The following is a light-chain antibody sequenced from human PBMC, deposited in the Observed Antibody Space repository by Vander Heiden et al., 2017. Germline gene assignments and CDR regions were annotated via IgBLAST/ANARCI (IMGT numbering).Light chain of an antibody. CDR3: SSYTNSGTYV. J-gene: IGLJ1*01. CDR2: EVS. V-gene: IGLV2-14*01. CDR1: SCDIGVYNY. Sequence: QSALTQPAAVAGYPGQTTTISCTGTSCDIGVYNYVSWYQQHPGKAPKLMIYEVSNRPSGVSHRFSGSKSGNTASLTISGLQAEDEADYYCSSYTNSGTYVFGTGTKVTVL.